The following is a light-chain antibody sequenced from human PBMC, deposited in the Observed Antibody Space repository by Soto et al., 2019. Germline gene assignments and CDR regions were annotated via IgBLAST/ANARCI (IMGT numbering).Light chain of an antibody. J-gene: IGLJ1*01. CDR2: EVT. V-gene: IGLV2-14*01. CDR1: SSDVYGFDY. CDR3: SSYSTSSTLYV. Sequence: QSVLTQPASVSGSPGQSITISCTGASSDVYGFDYVSWYQQYPGTAPKLIIYEVTNRPSGVSNRFSGSKSGSTASLTISGLQAEDEADYYCSSYSTSSTLYVFGTGTQLTVL.